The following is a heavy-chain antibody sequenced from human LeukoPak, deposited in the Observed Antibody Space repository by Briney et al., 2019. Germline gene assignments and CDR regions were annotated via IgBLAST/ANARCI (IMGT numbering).Heavy chain of an antibody. V-gene: IGHV3-66*01. J-gene: IGHJ3*02. CDR3: ARAAGVAAAGTWKCAFDI. CDR2: IYTGGTT. CDR1: GFTVSSSNY. Sequence: GGSLRLSCAASGFTVSSSNYMNWVRQAPGKGLEWVSGIYTGGTTYYTDSVKGRFTISRDNPNNTLYLQMHSLRAEDTAVYYCARAAGVAAAGTWKCAFDIWGQGTMVTVSS. D-gene: IGHD6-13*01.